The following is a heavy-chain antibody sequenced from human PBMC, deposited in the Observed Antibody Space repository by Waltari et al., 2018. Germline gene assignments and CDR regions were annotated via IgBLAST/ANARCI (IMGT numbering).Heavy chain of an antibody. V-gene: IGHV1-3*01. CDR1: GYTFTSYA. CDR2: INAGTGNT. CDR3: ARRSYYGSGSYGPPWE. D-gene: IGHD3-10*01. Sequence: QVQLVQSGAEVKKPGASVKVSCKASGYTFTSYAMHWVRQAPGQRLEWMGWINAGTGNTKYSQKFQGRVTITRDTSASTAYMELSSLRSEDTAVYYCARRSYYGSGSYGPPWEWGQGTLVTVSS. J-gene: IGHJ4*02.